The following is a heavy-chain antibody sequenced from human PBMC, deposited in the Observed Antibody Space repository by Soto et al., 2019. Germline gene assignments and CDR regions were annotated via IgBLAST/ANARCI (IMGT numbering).Heavy chain of an antibody. CDR1: GFTVSSNY. V-gene: IGHV3-66*01. CDR3: ARVSLLSRAFDI. CDR2: IYSGGST. D-gene: IGHD3-16*02. Sequence: GGSLRLSCAASGFTVSSNYMSWVRQAPGKGLEWVSVIYSGGSTYYADSVKGRFTISRDNSKNTLYLQMNSLRAEDTAVYYCARVSLLSRAFDIWGQGTMVTVSS. J-gene: IGHJ3*02.